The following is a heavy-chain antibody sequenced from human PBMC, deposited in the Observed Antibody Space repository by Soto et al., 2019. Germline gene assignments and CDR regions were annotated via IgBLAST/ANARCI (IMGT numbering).Heavy chain of an antibody. CDR3: AGYNWNYYFDP. CDR2: IYHSGST. Sequence: ETLSLTCTVSGGSVRDGSYYWAWLRQPPGKGLEWIGHIYHSGSTIYNPSLKGRVTISIDTSKSQFSLNLNSMTAADTAVYYCAGYNWNYYFDPWGQGTLVTVSS. CDR1: GGSVRDGSYY. J-gene: IGHJ5*02. V-gene: IGHV4-61*01. D-gene: IGHD1-7*01.